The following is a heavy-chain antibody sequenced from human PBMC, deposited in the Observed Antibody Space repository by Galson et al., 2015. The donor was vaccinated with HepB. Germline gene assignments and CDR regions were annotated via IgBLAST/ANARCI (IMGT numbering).Heavy chain of an antibody. CDR3: ATGRKAYSGSSVYYFDY. Sequence: SLRLSCAASGFTFSSYAMSWVRQAPGKGLEWVSAISGSGGSTYYADSVKGRFTISRDNSKNTLYLQMNSLRAEDTAVYYCATGRKAYSGSSVYYFDYWGQGTLVTVSS. V-gene: IGHV3-23*01. J-gene: IGHJ4*02. D-gene: IGHD1-26*01. CDR1: GFTFSSYA. CDR2: ISGSGGST.